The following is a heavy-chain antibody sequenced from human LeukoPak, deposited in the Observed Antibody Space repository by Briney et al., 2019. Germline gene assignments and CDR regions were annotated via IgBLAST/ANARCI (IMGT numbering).Heavy chain of an antibody. CDR1: GLSVGDND. CDR3: ARALVGATIGYFDF. CDR2: IHSGGNA. J-gene: IGHJ4*02. V-gene: IGHV3-53*01. D-gene: IGHD1-26*01. Sequence: PGGSLRVSCAASGLSVGDNDMNWVRQTPGKGLEWVSVIHSGGNAYYTDSVRGRFTISRDSSKNTLYLQMNTLGVEDTAVYYCARALVGATIGYFDFWGQGTLVTVSS.